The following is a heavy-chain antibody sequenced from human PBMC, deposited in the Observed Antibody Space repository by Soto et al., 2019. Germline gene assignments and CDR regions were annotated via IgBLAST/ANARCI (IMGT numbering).Heavy chain of an antibody. D-gene: IGHD1-1*01. Sequence: WGPLRLSCVASGFTFIRYAIGFGRQAPVKGLEWVSVISGSGGNIHYVDSVKGRFTISRDNSKNTLYLQMNSLRVDDTAVYICATQDFRGTTGTTWGQGTLVTVSS. CDR3: ATQDFRGTTGTT. CDR1: GFTFIRYA. J-gene: IGHJ4*02. V-gene: IGHV3-23*01. CDR2: ISGSGGNI.